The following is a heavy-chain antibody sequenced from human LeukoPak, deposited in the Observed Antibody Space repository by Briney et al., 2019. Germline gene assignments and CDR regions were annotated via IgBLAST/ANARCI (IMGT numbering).Heavy chain of an antibody. CDR1: GGSISSGDYY. V-gene: IGHV4-61*08. D-gene: IGHD6-19*01. CDR2: IYYSGSS. Sequence: SQTLSLTCSVSGGSISSGDYYWSWIRQPPGVGLEWIGYIYYSGSSNCNPSLKSRVTMSVDTSKNQFSLKLNSVTAADTAVYYCARVSYSSSWYFFDYWGQGTLVTVSS. J-gene: IGHJ4*02. CDR3: ARVSYSSSWYFFDY.